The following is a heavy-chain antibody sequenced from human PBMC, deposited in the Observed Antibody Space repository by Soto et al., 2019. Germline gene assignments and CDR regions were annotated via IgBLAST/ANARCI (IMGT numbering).Heavy chain of an antibody. D-gene: IGHD2-21*02. J-gene: IGHJ6*02. V-gene: IGHV1-18*04. Sequence: ASVKVSCKASGYTFTSYGISWVRQAPGQGLEWMGWISAYNGNTNYAQKLQGRVTMTTDTSTSTAYMELRSLRSDDTAVYYCARDFRGYCGGDCLDYYYGMDVWGQGTTVTVSS. CDR2: ISAYNGNT. CDR1: GYTFTSYG. CDR3: ARDFRGYCGGDCLDYYYGMDV.